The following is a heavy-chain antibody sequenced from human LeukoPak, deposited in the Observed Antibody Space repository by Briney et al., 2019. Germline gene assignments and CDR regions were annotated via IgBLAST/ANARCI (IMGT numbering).Heavy chain of an antibody. D-gene: IGHD2-15*01. CDR3: STALNK. Sequence: GGSLRLSCAASGFSFSSQWMDWVRQAPGKGLEWVANIKQDGTEKYYVDSVKGRFTISRDNAENSLYLQMDSLRAEDTAVYYCSTALNKWGQGTLVTVSS. J-gene: IGHJ4*02. V-gene: IGHV3-7*01. CDR1: GFSFSSQW. CDR2: IKQDGTEK.